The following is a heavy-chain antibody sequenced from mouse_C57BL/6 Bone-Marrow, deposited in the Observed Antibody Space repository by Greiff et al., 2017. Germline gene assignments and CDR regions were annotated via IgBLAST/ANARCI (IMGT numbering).Heavy chain of an antibody. CDR3: AEGIRFAY. Sequence: QVQLKESGPELVKPGASVKISCKASGYAFSSSWMNWVKQRPGKGLEWIGRIYPGDGDTNYNGKFKGKATLTADKSSSTAYMQLSSLTSEDSAVYFCAEGIRFAYWGQGTLVTVSA. V-gene: IGHV1-82*01. CDR1: GYAFSSSW. CDR2: IYPGDGDT. J-gene: IGHJ3*01.